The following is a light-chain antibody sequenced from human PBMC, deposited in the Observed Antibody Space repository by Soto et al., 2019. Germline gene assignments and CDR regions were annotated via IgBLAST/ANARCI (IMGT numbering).Light chain of an antibody. V-gene: IGKV1-5*01. Sequence: DIQMTQSPSTLSASVGARVTITCRASQTVSGWLAWCQQRPGKAPQLLIYDASTLESGVPSRFSGSGSGTEFSLTISSLQPDDFATDYCQQYNTYSFGQGTKVDIK. J-gene: IGKJ1*01. CDR3: QQYNTYS. CDR2: DAS. CDR1: QTVSGW.